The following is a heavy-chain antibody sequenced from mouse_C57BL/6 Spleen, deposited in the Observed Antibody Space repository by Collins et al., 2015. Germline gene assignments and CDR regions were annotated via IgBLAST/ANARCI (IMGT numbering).Heavy chain of an antibody. J-gene: IGHJ4*01. D-gene: IGHD1-1*01. V-gene: IGHV1-69*01. CDR2: IDPSDSYT. CDR1: GYTFTSYW. CDR3: ARGGTTVPHAMDY. Sequence: QVQLQQPGAELVMPGASVKLSCKASGYTFTSYWMHWVKQRPGQGLEWIGEIDPSDSYTNYNQKFKGKSTLTVDKSSSTAYMQLSSLTSEDSAVYYCARGGTTVPHAMDYWGQGTSVTVSS.